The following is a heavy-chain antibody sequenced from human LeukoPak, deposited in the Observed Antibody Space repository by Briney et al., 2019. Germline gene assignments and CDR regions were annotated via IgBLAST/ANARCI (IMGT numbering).Heavy chain of an antibody. CDR2: ISDGSGGST. CDR3: AKDILYYGEVDY. CDR1: GITFSNYA. Sequence: GGSLRLSCAASGITFSNYAMSWVRQAPGKGLEWVSTISDGSGGSTYYADSVKGRFTFSRDNSKNTLYLQMNSLRAEDTAVYYCAKDILYYGEVDYWGQGTLVTVSS. V-gene: IGHV3-23*01. D-gene: IGHD4-17*01. J-gene: IGHJ4*02.